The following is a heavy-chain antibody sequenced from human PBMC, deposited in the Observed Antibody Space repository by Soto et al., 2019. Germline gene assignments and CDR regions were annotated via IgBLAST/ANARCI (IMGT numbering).Heavy chain of an antibody. CDR1: GDSISSGFH. Sequence: SETLSLTCAVSGDSISSGFHWAWIRQPPGKGLEWVASIYHSGTTYYNPSLTSRVTISVDTSKKEFSMRLRSVTAADTAVYYCARHLKAVAAAMAYWGQGVPVTLSS. CDR2: IYHSGTT. J-gene: IGHJ4*02. CDR3: ARHLKAVAAAMAY. V-gene: IGHV4-38-2*01. D-gene: IGHD6-19*01.